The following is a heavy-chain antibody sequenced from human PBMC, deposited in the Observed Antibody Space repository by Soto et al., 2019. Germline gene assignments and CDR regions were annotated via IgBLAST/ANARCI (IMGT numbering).Heavy chain of an antibody. V-gene: IGHV4-31*03. CDR3: ARDSAIYCSGGGCYGWFDP. CDR1: GGSISSGGYY. CDR2: IYYSGST. Sequence: QVQLQESGPGLVKPSQTLSLTCTVSGGSISSGGYYWSWIRQHPGKGLEWIGYIYYSGSTYYNPSLKSRVTISVDTSKNQFSLKLSSVTAADTAVYYWARDSAIYCSGGGCYGWFDPWGQGTLVTVSS. J-gene: IGHJ5*02. D-gene: IGHD2-15*01.